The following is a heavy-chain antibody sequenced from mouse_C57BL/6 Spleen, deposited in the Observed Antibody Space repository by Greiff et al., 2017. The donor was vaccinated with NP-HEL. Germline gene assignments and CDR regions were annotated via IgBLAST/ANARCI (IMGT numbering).Heavy chain of an antibody. CDR2: INPNNGGT. V-gene: IGHV1-26*01. CDR3: ARPMGRDAMDY. J-gene: IGHJ4*01. D-gene: IGHD4-1*01. Sequence: EVKLQQSGPELVKPGASVKISCKASGYTFTDYYMNWVKQSHGKSLEWIGDINPNNGGTSYNQKFKGKATLTVDKSSSTAYMELRSLTSEDSAVYYCARPMGRDAMDYWGQGTSVTVSS. CDR1: GYTFTDYY.